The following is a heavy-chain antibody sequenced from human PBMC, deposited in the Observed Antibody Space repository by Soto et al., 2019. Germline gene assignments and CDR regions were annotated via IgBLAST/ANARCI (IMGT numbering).Heavy chain of an antibody. J-gene: IGHJ4*02. Sequence: PSETLSLTCAFYGWSFSGYYWILIRQPPGKGLEWIGEINHSGSTNYNPSLKSRVTISVDTSKNQFSLKLSSVTAADTAVYYCARVVRGARRGFDYWGQGTLVTVSS. V-gene: IGHV4-34*01. CDR2: INHSGST. D-gene: IGHD3-10*01. CDR1: GWSFSGYY. CDR3: ARVVRGARRGFDY.